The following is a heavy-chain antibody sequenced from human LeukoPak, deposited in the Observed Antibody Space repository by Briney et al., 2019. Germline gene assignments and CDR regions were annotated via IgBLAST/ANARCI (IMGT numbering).Heavy chain of an antibody. Sequence: GGSLRLSCAASGFTFSSYDMHWVRQATGKGLEWVSGIGKSGHTYYAGSVKGRFTISRNNAKNSLYLQMNDLRAGDTAVYYCASGAEGWNYWGQGTLVTVSS. CDR1: GFTFSSYD. V-gene: IGHV3-13*01. CDR3: ASGAEGWNY. CDR2: IGKSGHT. D-gene: IGHD2-15*01. J-gene: IGHJ4*02.